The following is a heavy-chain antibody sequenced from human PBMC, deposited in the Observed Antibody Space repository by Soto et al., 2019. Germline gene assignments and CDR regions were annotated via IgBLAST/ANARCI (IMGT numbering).Heavy chain of an antibody. CDR2: ISSSGSTI. Sequence: PGGSLRLSCAASGFTFSDYYMSWIRQAPGKGLEWVSYISSSGSTIYYADSVKGRFTISRDSAKNSLYLQMNSLRAEDTAVYYCARPYPNMDWFDPWGQGTLVTVSS. CDR3: ARPYPNMDWFDP. CDR1: GFTFSDYY. J-gene: IGHJ5*02. D-gene: IGHD2-21*01. V-gene: IGHV3-11*01.